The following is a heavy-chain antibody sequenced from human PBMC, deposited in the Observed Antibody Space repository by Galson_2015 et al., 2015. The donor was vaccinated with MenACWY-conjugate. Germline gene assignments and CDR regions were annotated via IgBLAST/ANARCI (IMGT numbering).Heavy chain of an antibody. D-gene: IGHD7-27*01. Sequence: QVQLQESGPGLVKPSETLSLTCTVSGASISSHHWSWFRQPPGKGLEWIAYIRDTGSLKDNPPLKSRVTISADNSNNQFPLSLISVTAADTAVYYCARIPTWGSRFGYFDYWGQGIWVAVSS. CDR2: IRDTGSL. V-gene: IGHV4-59*08. J-gene: IGHJ4*02. CDR3: ARIPTWGSRFGYFDY. CDR1: GASISSHH.